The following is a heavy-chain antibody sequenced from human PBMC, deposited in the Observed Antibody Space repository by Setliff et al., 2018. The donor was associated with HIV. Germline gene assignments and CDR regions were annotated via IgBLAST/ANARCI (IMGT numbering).Heavy chain of an antibody. Sequence: GGSLRLSCAASGFTFSNAWLSWVRQAPGKGLEWVGRIKSKTDGGTTDYAAPVKGRFTISRDASKDTLYLQMNSLKTEDPDVYYCTSRTGYTNSWYGWGADYWGQGTLVTVSS. CDR3: TSRTGYTNSWYGWGADY. CDR2: IKSKTDGGTT. V-gene: IGHV3-15*01. CDR1: GFTFSNAW. D-gene: IGHD6-13*01. J-gene: IGHJ4*02.